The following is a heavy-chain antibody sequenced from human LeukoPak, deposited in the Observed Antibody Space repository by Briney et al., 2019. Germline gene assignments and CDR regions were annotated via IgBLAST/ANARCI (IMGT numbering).Heavy chain of an antibody. V-gene: IGHV4-61*02. D-gene: IGHD4-23*01. CDR3: AREPRTLSGNSGFDY. J-gene: IGHJ4*02. CDR2: IYTSGST. Sequence: NPSETLSLTCTVSGGSISSGSYYWSWIRQPAGKGLEWIGRIYTSGSTNYNPSLKSRVTISVDTSENQFSLKLSSVTAADTAVYYCAREPRTLSGNSGFDYWGQGTLVTVSS. CDR1: GGSISSGSYY.